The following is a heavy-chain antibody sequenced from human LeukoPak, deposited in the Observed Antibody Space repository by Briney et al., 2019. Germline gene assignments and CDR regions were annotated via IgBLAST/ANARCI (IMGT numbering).Heavy chain of an antibody. CDR3: AKDLGYLTPWDY. J-gene: IGHJ4*02. CDR1: EFTFSSNA. CDR2: ISGSGGST. D-gene: IGHD3-16*01. V-gene: IGHV3-23*01. Sequence: PGGSLRLSCAASEFTFSSNAMSWVRQAPAKGLEWVSAISGSGGSTYYADSVKGRFTISRDNSKNTLYLQMNSLRAEDTAVYYCAKDLGYLTPWDYWGRGTLVTVSS.